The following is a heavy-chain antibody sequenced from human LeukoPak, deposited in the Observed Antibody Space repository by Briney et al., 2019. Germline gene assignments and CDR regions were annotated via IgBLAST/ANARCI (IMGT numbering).Heavy chain of an antibody. Sequence: GGSLRLSCAASGFTFSSYAMSWVRQAPGKGLEWDSAIDSGGSTYYADSVKGRFTISRDNSKNTLYLQMNSLRAEDTAVYYCAKISGYYFDYWGQGTLVTVSS. D-gene: IGHD3-3*02. J-gene: IGHJ4*02. CDR3: AKISGYYFDY. CDR2: IDSGGST. V-gene: IGHV3-23*01. CDR1: GFTFSSYA.